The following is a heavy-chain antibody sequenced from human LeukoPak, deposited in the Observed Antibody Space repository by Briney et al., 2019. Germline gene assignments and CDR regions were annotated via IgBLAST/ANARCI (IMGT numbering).Heavy chain of an antibody. CDR3: ARSVAAAGNFGDY. CDR2: INPNSGGT. CDR1: GYTFTGYY. J-gene: IGHJ4*02. Sequence: ASVKVSCKASGYTFTGYYMHWVRQAPGQGLEWMGRINPNSGGTNYAQKFQGRVTMTRDTSIGTAYMELSRLRSDDTAVYYCARSVAAAGNFGDYWGQGTLVTVSS. D-gene: IGHD6-13*01. V-gene: IGHV1-2*06.